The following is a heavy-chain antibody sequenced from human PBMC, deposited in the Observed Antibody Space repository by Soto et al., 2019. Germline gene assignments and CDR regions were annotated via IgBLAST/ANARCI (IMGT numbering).Heavy chain of an antibody. CDR3: AKQGAGDDSTSYYYYGMDV. Sequence: PGGSLRLSCAASGFTFSSYAMSWVRQAPGKGLEWVSAISGSGGSTYYAASVKGRFTISRDNSKNPLYLQMNSLSAADTAVYYCAKQGAGDDSTSYYYYGMDVWGQGTTVTVSS. V-gene: IGHV3-23*01. CDR1: GFTFSSYA. D-gene: IGHD3-22*01. CDR2: ISGSGGST. J-gene: IGHJ6*02.